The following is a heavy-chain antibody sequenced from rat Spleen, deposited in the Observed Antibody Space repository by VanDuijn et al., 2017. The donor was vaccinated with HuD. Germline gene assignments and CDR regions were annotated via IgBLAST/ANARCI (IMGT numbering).Heavy chain of an antibody. D-gene: IGHD1-11*01. Sequence: QVQLKESGPGLVQPSQTLSLTCTVSGFSLTSYNVHWVRQPPGKGLEWMGVMWSSGSADYNSVLKSRLSISRDTSKNQVFLKMTSLQTEDTATYYCARDEGTVFDYWGQGVMVTVSS. CDR1: GFSLTSYN. J-gene: IGHJ2*01. CDR2: MWSSGSA. V-gene: IGHV2-45*01. CDR3: ARDEGTVFDY.